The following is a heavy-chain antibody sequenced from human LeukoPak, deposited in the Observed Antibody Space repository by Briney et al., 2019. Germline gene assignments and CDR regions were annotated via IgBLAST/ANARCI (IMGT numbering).Heavy chain of an antibody. D-gene: IGHD2-2*01. CDR1: GFTFSSYS. CDR3: ARDVPPGGFDP. V-gene: IGHV3-21*01. J-gene: IGHJ5*02. Sequence: PGRSLRLSCAASGFTFSSYSMNWVRQAPGKGLEWVSSISSSSSYIYYADSVKGRFTISRDNAKNSLYLQMNSLRAEDTAVYYCARDVPPGGFDPWGQGTLVTVSS. CDR2: ISSSSSYI.